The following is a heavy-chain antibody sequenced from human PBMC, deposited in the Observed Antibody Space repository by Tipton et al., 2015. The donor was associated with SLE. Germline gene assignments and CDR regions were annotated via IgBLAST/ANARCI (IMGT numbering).Heavy chain of an antibody. CDR2: INHGGST. J-gene: IGHJ3*02. D-gene: IGHD3-16*02. CDR3: AQAHLWGSYRYASDI. Sequence: TLSLTCSIYGGSFSGYYWSWIRQPPGKGLEWIGEINHGGSTNYNPSLKSRVTISVDTPKNQFSLKLGSVTAADTAVYYCAQAHLWGSYRYASDIWGQGTMVSVAS. V-gene: IGHV4-34*01. CDR1: GGSFSGYY.